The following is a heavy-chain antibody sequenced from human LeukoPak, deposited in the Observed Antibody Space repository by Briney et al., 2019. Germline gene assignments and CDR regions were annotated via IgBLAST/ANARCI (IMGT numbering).Heavy chain of an antibody. CDR2: INHSGST. V-gene: IGHV4-34*01. D-gene: IGHD6-13*01. Sequence: KPSETLSLTCAVYGGSFSGYYWSWIRQPPGKGLKWIGEINHSGSTNYNPSLKSRVTISVDTSKNQFSLKLSSVTAADTAVYYCARGKQQLVRGRFDPWGQGTLVTVSS. CDR1: GGSFSGYY. CDR3: ARGKQQLVRGRFDP. J-gene: IGHJ5*02.